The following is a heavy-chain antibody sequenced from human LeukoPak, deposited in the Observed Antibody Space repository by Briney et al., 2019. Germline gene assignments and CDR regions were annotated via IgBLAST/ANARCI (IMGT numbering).Heavy chain of an antibody. J-gene: IGHJ4*02. V-gene: IGHV3-64*01. CDR3: ARARDYFDSSEIGY. Sequence: GVSVTLSCAASGFTFSSYAMHWLRQAPGKGLESVSAISSNGVSTYYANSVKGRFTISRDNSKNTLYLQMGSLRAEDMSVYYCARARDYFDSSEIGYWGQGTLVTVSS. CDR1: GFTFSSYA. CDR2: ISSNGVST. D-gene: IGHD3-22*01.